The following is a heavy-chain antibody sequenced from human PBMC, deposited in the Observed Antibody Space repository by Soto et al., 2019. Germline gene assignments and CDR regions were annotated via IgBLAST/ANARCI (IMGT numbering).Heavy chain of an antibody. CDR1: GGSISSYY. Sequence: SETLSLTCTVSGGSISSYYWSWIRQPPGKGLEWIGYIYYSGSTNYNPSLKSRVTISVDTSKNQFSLKLSSVTAADTAVYYCARGHLLYYDFWSGYLGNGWFDPWGQGTLVTVSS. CDR3: ARGHLLYYDFWSGYLGNGWFDP. J-gene: IGHJ5*02. V-gene: IGHV4-59*12. D-gene: IGHD3-3*01. CDR2: IYYSGST.